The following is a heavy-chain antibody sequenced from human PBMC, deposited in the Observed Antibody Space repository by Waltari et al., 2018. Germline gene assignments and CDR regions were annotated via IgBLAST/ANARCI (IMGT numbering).Heavy chain of an antibody. CDR2: IYSGGST. Sequence: EVQLLESGGGLVQPGGSLRLSCAASGFTFSSYAMSWVRQAPGKGLEWVSVIYSGGSTDYADSVKGRFTISRDNSKNTLYLQMNSLRAEDTAVYYCAKTLVVVLFDYWGQGTLVTVSS. CDR1: GFTFSSYA. V-gene: IGHV3-23*03. J-gene: IGHJ4*02. D-gene: IGHD2-15*01. CDR3: AKTLVVVLFDY.